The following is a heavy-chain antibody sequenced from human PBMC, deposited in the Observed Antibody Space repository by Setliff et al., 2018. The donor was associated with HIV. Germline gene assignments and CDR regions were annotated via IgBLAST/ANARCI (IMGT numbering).Heavy chain of an antibody. V-gene: IGHV1-18*01. Sequence: ASVKVSCKTSGYTFNSYGISWVRQAPGQGLEWVGLNIAFYGKTNSAPKFQGRVIMTTDTYTSTVHMELRSLRSDDTDIYYCARGIVDFDSSGFYYFDSWGQGTLVTVSS. J-gene: IGHJ4*02. CDR3: ARGIVDFDSSGFYYFDS. CDR1: GYTFNSYG. D-gene: IGHD3-22*01. CDR2: NIAFYGKT.